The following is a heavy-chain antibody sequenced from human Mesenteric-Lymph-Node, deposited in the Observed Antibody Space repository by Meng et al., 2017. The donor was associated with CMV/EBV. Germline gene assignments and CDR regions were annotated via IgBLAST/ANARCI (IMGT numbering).Heavy chain of an antibody. CDR2: TYYKSKWYD. Sequence: SQTLSLTCAISGDRVSTGSATWNWVRQTPSRGLEWLGRTYYKSKWYDDYAVSVKSRITITPDTSTNRFSLHLRSVTAEDSAVYFCAREGVTLVRGIIYNYYGMDVWGQGTTVTVSS. J-gene: IGHJ6*02. CDR3: AREGVTLVRGIIYNYYGMDV. D-gene: IGHD3-10*01. CDR1: GDRVSTGSAT. V-gene: IGHV6-1*01.